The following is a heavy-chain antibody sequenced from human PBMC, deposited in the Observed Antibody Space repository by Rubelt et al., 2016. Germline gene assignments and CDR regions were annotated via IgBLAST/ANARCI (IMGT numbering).Heavy chain of an antibody. CDR1: RYTFTSYD. CDR3: ARDPRPVRGVIMTPTH. V-gene: IGHV1-8*01. D-gene: IGHD3-10*01. CDR2: MNPNSGNT. Sequence: QVQLVQSGAEVKKPGASVKVSCKASRYTFTSYDINWVRQATGQGLEWMGWMNPNSGNTGYAQKFQGRVTMTRNTSISTAYMELSSLRSEDTAVYYCARDPRPVRGVIMTPTHWGQGTLVTVSS. J-gene: IGHJ4*02.